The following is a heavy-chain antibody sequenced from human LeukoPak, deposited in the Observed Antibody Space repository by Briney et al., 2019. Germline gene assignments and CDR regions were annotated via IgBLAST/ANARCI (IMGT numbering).Heavy chain of an antibody. CDR3: STEPRSLLY. CDR2: INSDGRST. J-gene: IGHJ4*01. CDR1: GFTFSRYW. V-gene: IGHV3-74*01. Sequence: GGSLRLSCVASGFTFSRYWMHWVRQAPGKGLVWVSRINSDGRSTNYADSVKGRFTISRDNAKNSLYLQLNSLRPEDTALYYCSTEPRSLLYWGHGTLVAVSS. D-gene: IGHD4-17*01.